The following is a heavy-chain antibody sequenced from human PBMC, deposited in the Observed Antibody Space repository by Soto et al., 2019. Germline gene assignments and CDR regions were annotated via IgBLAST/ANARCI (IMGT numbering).Heavy chain of an antibody. Sequence: PGGSLRLSCAASGFIVTSNYMSWVRQAPGKGLEWVSVIYSGGSTYYADSVKGRFTISRDNSKNTLYLQMNSLRAEDTAVYYCARGLGYCSGGSCPNWFDPWGQGTLVTVSS. J-gene: IGHJ5*02. CDR3: ARGLGYCSGGSCPNWFDP. CDR1: GFIVTSNY. D-gene: IGHD2-15*01. V-gene: IGHV3-53*01. CDR2: IYSGGST.